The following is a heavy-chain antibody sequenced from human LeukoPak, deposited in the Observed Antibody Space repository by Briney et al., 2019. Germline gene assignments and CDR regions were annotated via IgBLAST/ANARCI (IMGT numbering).Heavy chain of an antibody. D-gene: IGHD1-26*01. J-gene: IGHJ4*02. CDR2: IYHSGST. CDR3: ARRVGATEFDY. V-gene: IGHV4-38-2*01. CDR1: GYSISSGYY. Sequence: PSETLSLTCAVSGYSISSGYYWGWIRQPPGKGLEWIGSIYHSGSTYYNPSLKSRVTISVDTSKNQFSLKLSSVTAADTAVYCCARRVGATEFDYWGQGTLVTVSS.